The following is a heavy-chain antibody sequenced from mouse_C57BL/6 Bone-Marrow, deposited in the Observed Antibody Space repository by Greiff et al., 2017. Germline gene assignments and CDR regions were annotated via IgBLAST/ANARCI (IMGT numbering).Heavy chain of an antibody. CDR3: ARWEIYYGYDGGIIYAMDY. J-gene: IGHJ4*01. CDR1: GYTFTSYW. CDR2: INPSSGYT. D-gene: IGHD2-2*01. Sequence: VQLQQSGAELAKPGASVKLSCKASGYTFTSYWMHWVKQRPGQGLEWIGYINPSSGYTKYNQKFKDKATLTADKSSSTAYMQLSSLTYDDSAVYYCARWEIYYGYDGGIIYAMDYWGQGTSVTVSS. V-gene: IGHV1-7*01.